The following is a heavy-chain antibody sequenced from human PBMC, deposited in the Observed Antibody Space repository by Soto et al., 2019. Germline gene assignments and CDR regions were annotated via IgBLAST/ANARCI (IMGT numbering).Heavy chain of an antibody. Sequence: GGPLRRSWAASGFTFSNYAIHCVCQAPGKGLEWVAVISYDGSNKYYADSVKGRFTISRDNSKNTLYLQMNSLRAEDTAVYYCARATYYYDSSGSPANVNWFDPWVQGTLVTVSS. CDR1: GFTFSNYA. D-gene: IGHD3-22*01. CDR2: ISYDGSNK. CDR3: ARATYYYDSSGSPANVNWFDP. V-gene: IGHV3-30-3*01. J-gene: IGHJ5*02.